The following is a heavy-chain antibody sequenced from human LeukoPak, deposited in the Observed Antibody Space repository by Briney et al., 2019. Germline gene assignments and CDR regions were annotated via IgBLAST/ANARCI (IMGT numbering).Heavy chain of an antibody. V-gene: IGHV4-59*01. D-gene: IGHD3-22*01. CDR1: GGSISSYY. CDR2: INHSGIT. CDR3: ARFYYDSSGYGFDS. Sequence: SETLSLTCTVSGGSISSYYRSWIRQPPGKGLEWIGYINHSGITNNNPSLKSRVTTSVDTSKNQFSLKLSSVTAADTAVYYCARFYYDSSGYGFDSWGQGTKVTVSS. J-gene: IGHJ3*02.